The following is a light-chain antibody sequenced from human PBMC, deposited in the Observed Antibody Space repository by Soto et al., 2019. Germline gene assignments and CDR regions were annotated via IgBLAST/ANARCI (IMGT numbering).Light chain of an antibody. CDR2: EDS. CDR3: KSYAGSNTYV. V-gene: IGLV2-23*01. CDR1: SSDVGSYNL. Sequence: QSVLTQPASVSGSPGQSITISCTGTSSDVGSYNLVSWYQQHPGKAPKLMISEDSKRPSGVSNRFSGSKSGNTASLTISGLQAEDEADYFCKSYAGSNTYVFGSGTKVTVL. J-gene: IGLJ1*01.